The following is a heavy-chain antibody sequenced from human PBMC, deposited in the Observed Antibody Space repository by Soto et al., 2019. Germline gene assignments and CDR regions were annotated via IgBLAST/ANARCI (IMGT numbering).Heavy chain of an antibody. Sequence: GGSLRLSCAASGFTFSSYAMNWVRQAPGKGLEWVSVITGSGDSTYYADSVKGRFTISRDNSKNTLYVQMNSLRAEDTAVYYCAKAISGYNALLDHWGQRTRVTVSS. CDR3: AKAISGYNALLDH. CDR1: GFTFSSYA. D-gene: IGHD1-20*01. J-gene: IGHJ4*02. CDR2: ITGSGDST. V-gene: IGHV3-23*01.